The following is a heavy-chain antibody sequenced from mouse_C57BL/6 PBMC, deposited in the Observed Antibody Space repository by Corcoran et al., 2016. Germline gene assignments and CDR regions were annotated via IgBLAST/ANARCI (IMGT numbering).Heavy chain of an antibody. CDR1: GYTFTDYY. Sequence: EVQLQQSGPELVKPGASVKISCKASGYTFTDYYMNWVKQSHGKSLEWIGDINPNNGGTSYNQKFKGKATLTVDKSSSTAYMELRSLTSEDSAVYYCARGIYYGKSYAMDYWGQGTSVTVSS. CDR2: INPNNGGT. D-gene: IGHD2-1*01. J-gene: IGHJ4*01. CDR3: ARGIYYGKSYAMDY. V-gene: IGHV1-26*01.